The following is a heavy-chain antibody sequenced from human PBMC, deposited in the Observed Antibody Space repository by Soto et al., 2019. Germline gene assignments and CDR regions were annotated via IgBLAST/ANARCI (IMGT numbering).Heavy chain of an antibody. V-gene: IGHV1-69*06. CDR3: ARQVGIQLWSHFDY. Sequence: SVKVSCKASGGTFSSYAISWVRQAPGQGLEWMGGIIPIFGTANYAQKFQGRVTITADKSTSTAYMELSSLRSEDTAVYYCARQVGIQLWSHFDYWGQGTLVTVSS. CDR2: IIPIFGTA. D-gene: IGHD5-18*01. J-gene: IGHJ4*02. CDR1: GGTFSSYA.